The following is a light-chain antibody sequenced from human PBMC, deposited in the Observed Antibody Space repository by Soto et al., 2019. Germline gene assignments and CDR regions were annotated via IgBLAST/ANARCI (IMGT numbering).Light chain of an antibody. J-gene: IGKJ2*01. CDR1: QSVSSK. Sequence: DIVMTQSPATLSVSPGERATLSCRASQSVSSKLAWFQQKPGQAPSLLIYGVSTRATGVPVSFSGSGSGTEFTLTINSLQSEDFAVYYCQQYNNWPHTFGQGTKVDIK. CDR2: GVS. CDR3: QQYNNWPHT. V-gene: IGKV3-15*01.